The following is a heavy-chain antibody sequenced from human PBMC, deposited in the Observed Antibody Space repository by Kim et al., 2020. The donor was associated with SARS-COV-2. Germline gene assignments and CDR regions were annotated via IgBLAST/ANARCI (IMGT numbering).Heavy chain of an antibody. Sequence: SETLSLTCSVSYDSSTTFYWNWIRQSAGKGLEWIGRIYNSGTTTYNPSLKSRVTMSVDMSKNQFSLNVRSVTAADTAVYYCAASGRSYRPRGDKFDFWGQEILVTVSS. V-gene: IGHV4-4*07. CDR2: IYNSGTT. J-gene: IGHJ4*02. D-gene: IGHD3-16*02. CDR1: YDSSTTFY. CDR3: AASGRSYRPRGDKFDF.